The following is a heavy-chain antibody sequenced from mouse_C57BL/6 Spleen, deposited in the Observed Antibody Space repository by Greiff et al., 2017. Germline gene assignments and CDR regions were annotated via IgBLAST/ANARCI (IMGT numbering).Heavy chain of an antibody. CDR3: ASPTGSSDGAMDY. V-gene: IGHV1-39*01. CDR1: GYSFTDYN. Sequence: EVKLMESGPELVKPGASVKISCKASGYSFTDYNMNWVKQSNGKSLEWIGVINPNYGTTSYNQKFKGKATLTVDQSSSTAYMQLNSLTSEDSAVYYCASPTGSSDGAMDYWGQGTSVTVSS. J-gene: IGHJ4*01. CDR2: INPNYGTT. D-gene: IGHD1-1*01.